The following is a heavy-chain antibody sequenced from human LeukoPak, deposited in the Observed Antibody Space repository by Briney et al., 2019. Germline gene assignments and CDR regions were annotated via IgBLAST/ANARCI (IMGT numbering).Heavy chain of an antibody. J-gene: IGHJ4*02. V-gene: IGHV1-69*13. CDR3: ARGYRPGAAGTRVDY. D-gene: IGHD6-13*01. Sequence: SVKVSCKASGGTFSSYGISWVRQAPGQGLEWMGGIISIFGTANYAQKFQGRVTITADESTSTAYMEPSSLRSEDTAVYYCARGYRPGAAGTRVDYWGQGTLVTVSS. CDR1: GGTFSSYG. CDR2: IISIFGTA.